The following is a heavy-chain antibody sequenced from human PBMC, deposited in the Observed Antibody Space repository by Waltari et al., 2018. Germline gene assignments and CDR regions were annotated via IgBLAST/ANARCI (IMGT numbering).Heavy chain of an antibody. CDR1: GFTFSSYS. J-gene: IGHJ6*03. D-gene: IGHD1-1*01. CDR2: ISSSSSTI. V-gene: IGHV3-48*04. CDR3: ARGNHYYYYMDV. Sequence: EVQLVESGGGLVQPGGSLRLSCAASGFTFSSYSMNWVRQAPGKGLEWVSYISSSSSTIYYADSVKGRFTISRDNAKNSLYLQMNSLRAEDTAVYYCARGNHYYYYMDVWGKGTTDTISS.